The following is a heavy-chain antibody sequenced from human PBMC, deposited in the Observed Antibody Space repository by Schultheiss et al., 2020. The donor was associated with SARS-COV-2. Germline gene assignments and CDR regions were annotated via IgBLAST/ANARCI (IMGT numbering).Heavy chain of an antibody. D-gene: IGHD5-18*01. Sequence: ASVKVSCKTSGYTFTGYYIHWVRQAPGQGLEWMGWINPNSGGTNYAQKFQGWVTMTRDTSISTAYMELSRLRSDDTAVYYCARVRFWDTATPEGGMDVWGQGTTVTGSS. J-gene: IGHJ6*02. V-gene: IGHV1-2*04. CDR2: INPNSGGT. CDR1: GYTFTGYY. CDR3: ARVRFWDTATPEGGMDV.